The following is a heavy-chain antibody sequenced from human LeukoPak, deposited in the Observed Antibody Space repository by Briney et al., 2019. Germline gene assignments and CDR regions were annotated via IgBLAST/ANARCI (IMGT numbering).Heavy chain of an antibody. CDR2: ISYDGSNK. Sequence: PGRSLRLSCAASGFTFSSYAMHWVRRAPGKGLEWVAVISYDGSNKYYADSVKGRFTISRDNSKNTLYLQMNSLRAEDTAVYYCARRGVELERRKFDYWGQGTLVTVSS. CDR1: GFTFSSYA. D-gene: IGHD1-1*01. J-gene: IGHJ4*02. V-gene: IGHV3-30*04. CDR3: ARRGVELERRKFDY.